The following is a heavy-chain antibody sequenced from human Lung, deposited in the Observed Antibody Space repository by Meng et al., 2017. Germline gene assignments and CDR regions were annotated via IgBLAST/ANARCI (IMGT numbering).Heavy chain of an antibody. Sequence: HLHDSVPSLARHSQTLSLTCPLPRGSVSTYYWSWVRQPPGIGLEWIGYMYYTENYSGNANYYPSLNSRVTITADTSKNQFSLQLSSETAADTAVYFCARLTSGGWMYHFDSWGQGTLVTVSS. D-gene: IGHD5-12*01. CDR3: ARLTSGGWMYHFDS. J-gene: IGHJ4*02. CDR2: MYYTENYSGNA. CDR1: RGSVSTYY. V-gene: IGHV4-59*02.